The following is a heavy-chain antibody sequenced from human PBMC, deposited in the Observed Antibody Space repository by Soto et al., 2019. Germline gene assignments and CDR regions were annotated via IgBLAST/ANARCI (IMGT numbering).Heavy chain of an antibody. V-gene: IGHV3-30*18. J-gene: IGHJ4*02. D-gene: IGHD3-22*01. CDR1: GFTFSSYG. Sequence: QVQLVESGGGVVQPGRSLRLSCAASGFTFSSYGMHWVRQAPGKGLEWVAVISYDGSNKYYADSVKGRFTISRDNSKNTLDLQMKSLRAEDTAVYYCAKGADSSGYYSFDYWGQGTLVTVSS. CDR2: ISYDGSNK. CDR3: AKGADSSGYYSFDY.